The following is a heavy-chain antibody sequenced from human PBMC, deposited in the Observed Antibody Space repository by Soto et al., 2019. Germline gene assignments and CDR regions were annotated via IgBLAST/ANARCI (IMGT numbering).Heavy chain of an antibody. CDR2: IIPILGIA. J-gene: IGHJ6*02. Sequence: QVQLVQSGAEVKKPGSSVKVSCKASGGTFSSYTISWVRQAPGQGLEWMGRIIPILGIANYAQKFQGRVTITADKSTSTAYMELSSLRSEDTAVYYCARDRMNYYGSGTHGGGYYYYGMDVWGQGTTVTVSS. CDR1: GGTFSSYT. D-gene: IGHD3-10*01. CDR3: ARDRMNYYGSGTHGGGYYYYGMDV. V-gene: IGHV1-69*08.